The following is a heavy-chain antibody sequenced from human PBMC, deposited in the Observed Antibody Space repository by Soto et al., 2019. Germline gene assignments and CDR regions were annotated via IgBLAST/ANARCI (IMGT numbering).Heavy chain of an antibody. V-gene: IGHV3-66*01. CDR1: GFTVSTKY. D-gene: IGHD6-6*01. CDR3: ARDRGHLGSSLDY. Sequence: GGSLRLSCAASGFTVSTKYMSWVRQAPGKGLEWVSVIYSGGSTFYADSVRGRFTISRDNSKNTVNLQMNSLRAEDTAVYYCARDRGHLGSSLDYWGQGTLVTVSS. J-gene: IGHJ4*02. CDR2: IYSGGST.